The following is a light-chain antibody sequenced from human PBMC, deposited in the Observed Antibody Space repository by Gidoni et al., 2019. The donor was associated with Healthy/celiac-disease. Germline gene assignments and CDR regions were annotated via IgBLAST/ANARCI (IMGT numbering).Light chain of an antibody. CDR2: DVS. CDR3: CSYAGSYTFVV. J-gene: IGLJ2*01. V-gene: IGLV2-11*01. CDR1: SSDVGGYNY. Sequence: QSALTQPRSVSGSPGQSVTISCTGTSSDVGGYNYVSWYQQHPGKAPKLMIYDVSKRPSGVSDRFSGSKSCNTASLTISGLQAEDEADYYCCSYAGSYTFVVFGGGTKLTVL.